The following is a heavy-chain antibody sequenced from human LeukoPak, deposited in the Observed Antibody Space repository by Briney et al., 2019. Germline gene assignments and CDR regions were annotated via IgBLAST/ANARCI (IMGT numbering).Heavy chain of an antibody. Sequence: PGGSLRLSCAASGFTFSSYGMNWVRQAPGKGLEWVSSISGSNSYIYYADSVKGRFTISRDNSKNTLYLQMNSLRAEDTAVYYCAKDMVAYCGGDCYYFDYWGQGTLVTVSS. CDR1: GFTFSSYG. J-gene: IGHJ4*02. V-gene: IGHV3-21*01. D-gene: IGHD2-21*02. CDR2: ISGSNSYI. CDR3: AKDMVAYCGGDCYYFDY.